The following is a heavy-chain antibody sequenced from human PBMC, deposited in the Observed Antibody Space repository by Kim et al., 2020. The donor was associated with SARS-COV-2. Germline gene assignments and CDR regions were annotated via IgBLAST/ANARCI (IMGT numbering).Heavy chain of an antibody. CDR1: GFTFSNYG. J-gene: IGHJ1*01. Sequence: GGSLRLSCAASGFTFSNYGMHWVRQAPGRGLQWVAVISSDGSDRFYTDSVKGRFTISRNNSRNTLYLQMDSLRDDDTAFYFCAKGLDPDPMDFLFNFWGQGTSVTVSS. V-gene: IGHV3-30*18. CDR2: ISSDGSDR. CDR3: AKGLDPDPMDFLFNF. D-gene: IGHD5-18*01.